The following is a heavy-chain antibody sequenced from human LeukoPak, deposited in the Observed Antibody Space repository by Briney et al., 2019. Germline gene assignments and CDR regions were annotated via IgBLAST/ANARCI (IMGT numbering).Heavy chain of an antibody. V-gene: IGHV4-31*03. CDR3: ARDRPGGCTNGVCYTLDY. CDR2: IYYSGST. D-gene: IGHD2-8*01. CDR1: GGSISSGGYY. Sequence: SETLSLTCTVSGGSISSGGYYWSWLRQHPGKGLEWIGYIYYSGSTYYNASLKSRVTISVDTSKNQFSLKLSSVTAADTAVYYCARDRPGGCTNGVCYTLDYWGQGTLVTVSS. J-gene: IGHJ4*02.